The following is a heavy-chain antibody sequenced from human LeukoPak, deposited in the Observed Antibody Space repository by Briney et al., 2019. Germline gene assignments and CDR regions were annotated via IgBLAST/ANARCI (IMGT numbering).Heavy chain of an antibody. CDR3: AKITNDYGDYGIDY. CDR2: ISYDGSNK. CDR1: GFTFSDYA. V-gene: IGHV3-30*18. Sequence: GGSLRLSCSASGFTFSDYAMHWVRQAPGKGLEWVAVISYDGSNKYYADSVKGRFTISRDNSKNTLYLQMNSLRAEDTAVYYCAKITNDYGDYGIDYWGQGTLVTVSS. D-gene: IGHD4-17*01. J-gene: IGHJ4*02.